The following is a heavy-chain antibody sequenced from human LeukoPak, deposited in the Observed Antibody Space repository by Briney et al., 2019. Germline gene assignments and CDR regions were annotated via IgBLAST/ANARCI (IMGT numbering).Heavy chain of an antibody. Sequence: GGSLRLSCAASGFTFSSHAMSWVRQAPGKGLEWVSAISGSGGSTYYADSVKGRFTISRDNSKNTLYLQMNSLRAEDTAVYYCARDALPHYYDSSGYYNWFDPWGQGTLVTVSS. J-gene: IGHJ5*02. CDR3: ARDALPHYYDSSGYYNWFDP. CDR1: GFTFSSHA. V-gene: IGHV3-23*01. D-gene: IGHD3-22*01. CDR2: ISGSGGST.